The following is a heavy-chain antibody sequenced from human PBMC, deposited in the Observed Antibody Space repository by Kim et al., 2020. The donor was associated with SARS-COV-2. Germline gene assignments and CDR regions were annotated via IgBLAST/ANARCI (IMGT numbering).Heavy chain of an antibody. CDR2: IYYSGST. CDR1: GGSVSNGSYY. J-gene: IGHJ4*02. CDR3: ARKGGRGDLDY. V-gene: IGHV4-61*01. Sequence: SETLSLTCTVSGGSVSNGSYYWSWIRQPPGKGLEWIGYIYYSGSTNYNPSLKSRVTISVDTSKNQFSLKLSSVTAADTAVYYCARKGGRGDLDYWGQGTLVTVSS. D-gene: IGHD3-16*01.